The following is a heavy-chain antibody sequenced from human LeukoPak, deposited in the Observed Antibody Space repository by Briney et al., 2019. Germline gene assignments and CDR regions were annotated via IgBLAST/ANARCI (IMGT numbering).Heavy chain of an antibody. Sequence: SETLSLTCAVYGGSSSGYYWSWIRQPPGKGLEWIGEINHSGSTNYNPSLKSRVTISVDTSKNQFSLKLSSVTAADTAVYYCARAAAGPFDYWGQGTLVTVSS. V-gene: IGHV4-34*01. J-gene: IGHJ4*02. D-gene: IGHD6-13*01. CDR2: INHSGST. CDR1: GGSSSGYY. CDR3: ARAAAGPFDY.